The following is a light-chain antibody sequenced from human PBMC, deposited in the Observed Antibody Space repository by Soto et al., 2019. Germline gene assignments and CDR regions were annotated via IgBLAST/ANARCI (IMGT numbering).Light chain of an antibody. Sequence: EIVLTQSPGTLSLSPGERATLSCTASQSVNYVAWYQQKAGQGPRLLIHGASNRATGIPDRFSASGSGTDFTLTISRLEPEDSAVYYCQQYGRSPPRTFGQGTKLEIK. V-gene: IGKV3-20*01. CDR3: QQYGRSPPRT. J-gene: IGKJ2*01. CDR2: GAS. CDR1: QSVNY.